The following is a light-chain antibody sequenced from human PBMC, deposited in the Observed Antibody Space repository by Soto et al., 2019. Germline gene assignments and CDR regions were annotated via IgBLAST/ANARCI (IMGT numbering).Light chain of an antibody. CDR2: GAS. CDR3: QQFYNGTTWR. V-gene: IGKV3-15*01. CDR1: QNVGNN. Sequence: EIEVKQSPAILSGSAFYRSALSFLASQNVGNNLVWYQQKPGQAPRLLIYGASTRAAGIQDRFSGSGSGTEFTLTISGLQSDDFAVYYFQQFYNGTTWRFGQGTKVEIK. J-gene: IGKJ1*01.